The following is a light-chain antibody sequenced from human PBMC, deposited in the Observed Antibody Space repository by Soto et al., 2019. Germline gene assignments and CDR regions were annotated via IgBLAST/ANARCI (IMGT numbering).Light chain of an antibody. Sequence: QSVLTQPASVSGSPGQSITISCTGTSSDIGTYNSVSWYQHHPGKAPKLIIHEVSNRPSGVSNRFSGSKSGNTASLTISGLQPEDEADYYCSSYLSTSALGFGGGTKLTVL. CDR3: SSYLSTSALG. V-gene: IGLV2-14*01. CDR2: EVS. J-gene: IGLJ3*02. CDR1: SSDIGTYNS.